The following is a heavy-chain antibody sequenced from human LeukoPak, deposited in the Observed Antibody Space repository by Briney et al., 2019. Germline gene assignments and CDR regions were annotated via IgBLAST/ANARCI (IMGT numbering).Heavy chain of an antibody. V-gene: IGHV1-24*01. J-gene: IGHJ3*02. D-gene: IGHD6-19*01. CDR3: ATDGRIAVAGRGDAFDI. CDR1: GYTLTELS. Sequence: ASVKVSCKVSGYTLTELSMHWVRQAPGKGLEWMGGIDPEDGETIYAQKFQGRVTMAEDTSTDTAYMELSSLRSEDTAVYYCATDGRIAVAGRGDAFDIWGQGTMVTVSS. CDR2: IDPEDGET.